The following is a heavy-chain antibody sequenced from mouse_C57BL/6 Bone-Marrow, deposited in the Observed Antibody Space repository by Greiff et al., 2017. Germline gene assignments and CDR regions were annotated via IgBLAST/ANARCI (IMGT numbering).Heavy chain of an antibody. Sequence: QVHVKQPGAALVMPGASVKLSCKASGYTFTSYWMHWVKQRPGQGLEWIGEIDPSDSYTNYNQKFKGKSTLTVDKSSSTAYMQLSSLTSEDSAVYYCAREGYDSWFAYWGQGARVTVSA. J-gene: IGHJ3*01. CDR3: AREGYDSWFAY. CDR2: IDPSDSYT. CDR1: GYTFTSYW. D-gene: IGHD2-4*01. V-gene: IGHV1-69*01.